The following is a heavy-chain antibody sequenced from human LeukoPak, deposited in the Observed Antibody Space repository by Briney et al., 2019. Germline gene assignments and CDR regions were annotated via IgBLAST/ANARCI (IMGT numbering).Heavy chain of an antibody. D-gene: IGHD4-17*01. CDR3: ASPLMGYGDYEVDY. CDR2: IYYSGST. V-gene: IGHV4-39*07. J-gene: IGHJ4*02. CDR1: GGSISSSSYY. Sequence: SETLSLTCTVSGGSISSSSYYWGWIRQPPGKGLEWIGSIYYSGSTYYNPSLKSRVTISVDTSKNQFSLKLSSVTAADTAVYYCASPLMGYGDYEVDYWGQGTLVTVSS.